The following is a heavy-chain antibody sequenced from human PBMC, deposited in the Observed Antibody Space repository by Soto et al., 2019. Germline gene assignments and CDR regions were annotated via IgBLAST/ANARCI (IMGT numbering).Heavy chain of an antibody. Sequence: SETLCLTCTVSGGSFRHNYWAWIRQPPGKGLEWVGYIYFGGTTSYNPSLKSRVTISVDTSKNQFSLKLSSVTAADSAVYYCARHTPAISIWDHWGQGTLVTVSS. CDR3: ARHTPAISIWDH. V-gene: IGHV4-59*08. CDR1: GGSFRHNY. D-gene: IGHD2-15*01. CDR2: IYFGGTT. J-gene: IGHJ4*02.